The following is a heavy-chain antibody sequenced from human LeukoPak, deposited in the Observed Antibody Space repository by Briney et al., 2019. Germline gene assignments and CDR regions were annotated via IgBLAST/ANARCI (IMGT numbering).Heavy chain of an antibody. CDR1: DGSFSGYY. Sequence: SETLSLTCAVYDGSFSGYYWSWIRQPPGKGLEWIGEINHSGSTNYNPSLKSRVTISVDTSKNQFSLKLSSVTAADTAVYYCARGVRSYYDSSGYLTYFDYWGQGTLVTVSS. J-gene: IGHJ4*02. CDR2: INHSGST. CDR3: ARGVRSYYDSSGYLTYFDY. V-gene: IGHV4-34*01. D-gene: IGHD3-22*01.